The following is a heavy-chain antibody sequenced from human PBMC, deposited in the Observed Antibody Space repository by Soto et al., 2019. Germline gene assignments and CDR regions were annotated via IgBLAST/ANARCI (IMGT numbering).Heavy chain of an antibody. V-gene: IGHV4-39*02. J-gene: IGHJ5*02. CDR1: GGSISSSSYY. CDR3: ASHLPYASGSYAWFYP. D-gene: IGHD3-10*01. Sequence: TSETLSLTCTVSGGSISSSSYYWGWIRQPPGKGLEWIGSIYYSGYTYYNPSLKSRVTISKDTSKNLFSLKLSSVTAADTAVYYCASHLPYASGSYAWFYPWGQGTLVPVSS. CDR2: IYYSGYT.